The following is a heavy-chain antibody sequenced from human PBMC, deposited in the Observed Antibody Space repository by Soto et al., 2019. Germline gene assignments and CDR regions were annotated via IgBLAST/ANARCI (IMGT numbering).Heavy chain of an antibody. V-gene: IGHV1-69*13. CDR2: IIPIFGTA. J-gene: IGHJ4*02. Sequence: ASVKVSCKASGGTFSSYAISWVRQAPGQGLEWMGGIIPIFGTANYAQKFQGRVTITADESTSTAYMELSSLRSEDTAVYYCARGRAYCGGDCYSKFDYWGQGTLVTVSS. CDR3: ARGRAYCGGDCYSKFDY. D-gene: IGHD2-21*02. CDR1: GGTFSSYA.